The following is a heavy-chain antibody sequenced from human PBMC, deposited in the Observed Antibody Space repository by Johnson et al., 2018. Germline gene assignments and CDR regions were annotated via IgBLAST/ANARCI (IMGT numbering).Heavy chain of an antibody. D-gene: IGHD4-17*01. V-gene: IGHV4-34*01. CDR1: RGSFSGYY. Sequence: QVQLQQWGAGLLKPSETLSLTCAVYRGSFSGYYWTWVRQPPGEGLEWIGEISDSGSTNYNPSLKSRVTISVDTSKNQFSLKLSSVTAADTAVDYCASSSGDYDNYYYGMDVWGQGTTVTVSS. CDR2: ISDSGST. CDR3: ASSSGDYDNYYYGMDV. J-gene: IGHJ6*02.